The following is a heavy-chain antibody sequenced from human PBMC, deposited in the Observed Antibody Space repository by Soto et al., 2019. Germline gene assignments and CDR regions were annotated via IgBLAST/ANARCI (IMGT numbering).Heavy chain of an antibody. CDR2: INAGNGNT. Sequence: GASVKVSCKASGYTFTSYAMHWVRQAPGQRLEWMGWINAGNGNTKYSQKFQGRVTITRDTSASTAYMELSSLRSEDTAVYYCARDTYPHADVVVVAAYAYWGQGTLVTVSS. V-gene: IGHV1-3*01. CDR1: GYTFTSYA. D-gene: IGHD2-15*01. CDR3: ARDTYPHADVVVVAAYAY. J-gene: IGHJ4*02.